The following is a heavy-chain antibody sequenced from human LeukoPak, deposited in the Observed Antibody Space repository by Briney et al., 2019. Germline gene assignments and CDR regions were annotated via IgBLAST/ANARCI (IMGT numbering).Heavy chain of an antibody. CDR3: ARHMRMTFFDY. CDR1: DASVYSSDHY. CDR2: VYYSGSV. J-gene: IGHJ4*02. V-gene: IGHV4-39*01. D-gene: IGHD2-15*01. Sequence: SETLSLTCTVSDASVYSSDHYWGWIRQPPGKGLEWIGSVYYSGSVYYKPSLKSRLTISVDTSKNQFSLKLSSVTAADTAVYYCARHMRMTFFDYWGQGTLVTVSS.